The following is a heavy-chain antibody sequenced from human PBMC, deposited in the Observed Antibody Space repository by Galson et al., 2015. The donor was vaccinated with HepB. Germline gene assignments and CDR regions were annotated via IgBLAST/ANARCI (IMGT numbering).Heavy chain of an antibody. J-gene: IGHJ4*02. CDR1: GASIRTLDW. D-gene: IGHD5-24*01. Sequence: SETLSLTCAVSGASIRTLDWWSWVRQSPGKRLEWIGQIYRSGDANYNPSFKSRVTMSVDTSKNQFSLKLSSVTAADTAIYYCARDWIRDGASYYFDYWGQGTLVTVSS. V-gene: IGHV4/OR15-8*01. CDR3: ARDWIRDGASYYFDY. CDR2: IYRSGDA.